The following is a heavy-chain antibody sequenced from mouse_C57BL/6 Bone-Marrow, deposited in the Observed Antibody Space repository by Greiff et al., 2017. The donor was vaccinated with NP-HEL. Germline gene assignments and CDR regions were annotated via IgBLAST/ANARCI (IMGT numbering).Heavy chain of an antibody. CDR2: ISDGGSYT. D-gene: IGHD1-1*01. CDR3: ARDLGYGSSKFAY. CDR1: GFTFSSYA. Sequence: DVHLVESGGGLVKPGGSLKLSCAASGFTFSSYAMSWVRQTPEKRLEWVATISDGGSYTYYPDNVKGRFTISRDNAKNNLYLQMSHLKSEDTAMYYCARDLGYGSSKFAYWGQGTLVTVSA. J-gene: IGHJ3*01. V-gene: IGHV5-4*01.